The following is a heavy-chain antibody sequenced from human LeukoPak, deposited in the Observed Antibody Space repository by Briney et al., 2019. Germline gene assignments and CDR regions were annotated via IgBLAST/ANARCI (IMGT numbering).Heavy chain of an antibody. CDR3: ARDNYYGSGSYLV. V-gene: IGHV3-30*04. CDR2: ISYDGSNK. CDR1: GFTFSSYA. Sequence: GRSLRLSCAASGFTFSSYAMHWVRQVPGKGLEWVAVISYDGSNKYYADSVKGRFTISRDNSKNTLYLQMNSLRAEDTAVYYCARDNYYGSGSYLVWGQGTLVTVSS. D-gene: IGHD3-10*01. J-gene: IGHJ4*02.